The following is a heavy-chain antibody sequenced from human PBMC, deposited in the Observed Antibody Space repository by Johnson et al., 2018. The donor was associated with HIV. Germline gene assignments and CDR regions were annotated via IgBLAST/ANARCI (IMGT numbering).Heavy chain of an antibody. CDR1: GFTVSSNY. Sequence: VQLVESGGGVVQPGRSLRLSCAASGFTVSSNYMSWVRQAPGKGLEWVSVIYSGGSTYYADSVKGRFTISRDNSKNTVYLQMNSLRAEDTAVYYCARGEMATTYHDAFDIWGQGTMVTVSS. D-gene: IGHD5-24*01. CDR2: IYSGGST. V-gene: IGHV3-66*01. CDR3: ARGEMATTYHDAFDI. J-gene: IGHJ3*02.